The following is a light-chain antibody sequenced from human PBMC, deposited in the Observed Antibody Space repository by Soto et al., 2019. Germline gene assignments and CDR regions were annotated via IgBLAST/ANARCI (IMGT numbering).Light chain of an antibody. Sequence: EIVMTQSPATLSVSPGERATLSCRASQSFSSDLAWYQHKPGQAPRLLIYSTSTRATGVPDRFSGSGSGTEFTITISSLQSEDFAVYYCQQYNKWPLTFGGGTKVDIK. V-gene: IGKV3-15*01. CDR3: QQYNKWPLT. CDR1: QSFSSD. CDR2: STS. J-gene: IGKJ4*01.